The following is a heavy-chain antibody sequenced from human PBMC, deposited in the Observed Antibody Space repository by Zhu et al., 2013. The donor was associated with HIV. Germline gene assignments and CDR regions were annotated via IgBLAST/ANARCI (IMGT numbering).Heavy chain of an antibody. CDR2: INAYNGNT. V-gene: IGHV1-18*01. CDR1: GYTFTNNG. Sequence: QVQLVQSGAEVKKPGASVKVSCKASGYTFTNNGISWVRQAPGQGLEWMGWINAYNGNTNYAQKLQGRVTMTTDTSRSTAYMELRSLRFDDTAVYYCARVESQYNWNYLDYWGQGTLVTGLL. D-gene: IGHD1-20*01. J-gene: IGHJ4*02. CDR3: ARVESQYNWNYLDY.